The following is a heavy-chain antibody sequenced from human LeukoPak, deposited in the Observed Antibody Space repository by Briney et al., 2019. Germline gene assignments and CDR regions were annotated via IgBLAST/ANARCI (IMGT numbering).Heavy chain of an antibody. CDR1: GFTFDDYA. CDR3: AKDAENYYDSSGYGYFDY. CDR2: ISGDGGST. J-gene: IGHJ4*02. V-gene: IGHV3-43*02. D-gene: IGHD3-22*01. Sequence: GGPLRLSCAASGFTFDDYAMHWVRQAPGKGLEWVSLISGDGGSTYYADSVKGRFTISRDNSENSLYLQMNSLRTEDTALYYCAKDAENYYDSSGYGYFDYWGQGTLVTVSS.